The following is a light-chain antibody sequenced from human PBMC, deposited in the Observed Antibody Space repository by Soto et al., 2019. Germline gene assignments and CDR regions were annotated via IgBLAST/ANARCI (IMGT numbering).Light chain of an antibody. CDR3: SSYTSSSPPYV. CDR2: EVS. J-gene: IGLJ1*01. Sequence: QSVLTQPASVSGSPGQSITISCTGTSSDVGAYNYVSWYQQHPGKAPKLMIHEVSNRPSGVSNRFSGSKSGNTASLIISGLQAEDEADYYCSSYTSSSPPYVFGTGTKLTVL. V-gene: IGLV2-14*01. CDR1: SSDVGAYNY.